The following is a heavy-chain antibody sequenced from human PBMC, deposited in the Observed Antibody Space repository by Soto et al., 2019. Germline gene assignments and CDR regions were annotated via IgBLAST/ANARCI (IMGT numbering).Heavy chain of an antibody. V-gene: IGHV1-18*01. CDR3: ARDLSRGSGWSGGYYDGMDV. Sequence: QVQLVQSGAEVKKPGASVKVSCKASGYTFTSYGISWVRQAPGQGLEWMGWISAYNGNTNYAQKLQGRVTMTTDTSTSTDYMELRSLRSDDTDVYYWARDLSRGSGWSGGYYDGMDVWGQGTTVTVSS. CDR2: ISAYNGNT. D-gene: IGHD6-19*01. J-gene: IGHJ6*02. CDR1: GYTFTSYG.